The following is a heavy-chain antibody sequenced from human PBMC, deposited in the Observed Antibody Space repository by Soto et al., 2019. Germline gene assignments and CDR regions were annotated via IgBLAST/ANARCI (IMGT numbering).Heavy chain of an antibody. V-gene: IGHV1-18*04. D-gene: IGHD2-15*01. CDR2: ISLHNGDT. J-gene: IGHJ4*02. CDR1: GISYG. Sequence: QVHLVQSGAEVKKPGASVKVSCKAVGISYGISWVRQVPGQGLEWMGWISLHNGDTNNAPNLQGRITMTTDTSTSTTYMELRSLRSDDTAVYYCATDERDDCSSINCHYFDHWGQGTLVTVSS. CDR3: ATDERDDCSSINCHYFDH.